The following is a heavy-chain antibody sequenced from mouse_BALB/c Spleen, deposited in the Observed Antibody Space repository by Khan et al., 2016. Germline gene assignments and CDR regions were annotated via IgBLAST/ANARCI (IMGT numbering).Heavy chain of an antibody. J-gene: IGHJ2*01. Sequence: EVQLQESGPSLVKPSQTLSLTCSVTGDSITSGYWNWIRKFTGNKLEYMGYISYSGSTYYNPSLKSRISITRDKSKSQYYLPLNSVTTEDTATYCCAGYYGHFFDYWGQGTTLTVSS. CDR2: ISYSGST. CDR1: GDSITSGY. D-gene: IGHD1-1*02. V-gene: IGHV3-8*02. CDR3: AGYYGHFFDY.